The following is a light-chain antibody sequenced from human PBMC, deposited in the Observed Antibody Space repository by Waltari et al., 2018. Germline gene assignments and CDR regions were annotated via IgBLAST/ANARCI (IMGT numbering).Light chain of an antibody. J-gene: IGKJ2*01. CDR2: AAS. Sequence: DIQMTQSPSFLSASVGDRVSIPCQASQSIRHYLNWYQQKPGKAPKLLIYAASNLQIGVPSRFSGSGSGTDFTLTISGLQPEDFATYHCQQTYSTPPFGQVTQLEIK. CDR1: QSIRHY. V-gene: IGKV1-39*01. CDR3: QQTYSTPP.